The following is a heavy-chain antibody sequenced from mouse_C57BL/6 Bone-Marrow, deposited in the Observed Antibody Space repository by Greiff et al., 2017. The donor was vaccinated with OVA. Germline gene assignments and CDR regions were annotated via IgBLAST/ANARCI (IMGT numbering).Heavy chain of an antibody. D-gene: IGHD2-4*01. V-gene: IGHV14-4*01. CDR3: TALYYDYVGYYAMDY. CDR1: GFNIKDDY. J-gene: IGHJ4*01. CDR2: IDPENGDT. Sequence: VQLQQSGAELVRPGASVKLSCTASGFNIKDDYMHWVKQRPEQGLEWIGWIDPENGDTEYASKFQGKATITADTSYNTAYLQLSSLTSEDTAVYYCTALYYDYVGYYAMDYWGQGTSVTVSS.